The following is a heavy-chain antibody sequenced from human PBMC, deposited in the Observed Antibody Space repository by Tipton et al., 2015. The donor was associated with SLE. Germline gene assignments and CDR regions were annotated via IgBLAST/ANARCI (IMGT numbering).Heavy chain of an antibody. CDR2: IYSGGST. V-gene: IGHV3-66*01. CDR3: ARDISNIAGRPDAFDT. D-gene: IGHD6-6*01. CDR1: GFTVSSNY. Sequence: GSLRLSCAASGFTVSSNYMSWVRQAPGKGLEWVSVIYSGGSTYYADSVKGRFTISRDNSKNTLYLQMNSLRAEDTAVYYCARDISNIAGRPDAFDTWGQGTMVTVSS. J-gene: IGHJ3*02.